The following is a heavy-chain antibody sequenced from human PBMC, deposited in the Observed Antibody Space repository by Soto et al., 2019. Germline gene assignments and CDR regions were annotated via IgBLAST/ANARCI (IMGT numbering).Heavy chain of an antibody. CDR1: GFTVSRSY. CDR2: IYSGGST. D-gene: IGHD3-10*01. CDR3: ARNSPEYGQGSPLES. V-gene: IGHV3-53*01. Sequence: EVRLVEAGGGLMQPGGSLRLSCAGSGFTVSRSYMNWVRQAPGKGLEWLSIIYSGGSTKYADSVKDRFTSSRDTSKNTVYLHMDRLRAEDTAVYYCARNSPEYGQGSPLESWGQGTLVTVSS. J-gene: IGHJ4*02.